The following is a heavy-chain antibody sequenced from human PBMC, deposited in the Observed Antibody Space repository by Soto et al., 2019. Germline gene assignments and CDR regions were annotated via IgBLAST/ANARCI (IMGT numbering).Heavy chain of an antibody. CDR1: GFTFSSYW. CDR3: VRTSLVVAAATREDY. Sequence: EVQLVESGGGLVQPGESLRLSCAASGFTFSSYWMHWVRQAPGKGLMWVSRINSDGSSTSYAGSVKGRFTISRVNAKNTLYLHMNSLRAEDTAVYYCVRTSLVVAAATREDYWGQGTLVTVSS. D-gene: IGHD2-15*01. V-gene: IGHV3-74*01. CDR2: INSDGSST. J-gene: IGHJ4*02.